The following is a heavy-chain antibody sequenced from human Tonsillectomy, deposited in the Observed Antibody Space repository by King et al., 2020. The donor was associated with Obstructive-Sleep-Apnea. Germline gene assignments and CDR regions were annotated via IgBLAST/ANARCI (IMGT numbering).Heavy chain of an antibody. CDR2: IHPYDSDT. J-gene: IGHJ4*02. Sequence: VQLVESGAEVKKPGESLKISCKGSGYSFSNYWIGWVRQMPGKGLEWMGVIHPYDSDTRYSPSFEGQVTFSADKSISTAYLQWTSLKASDTAMYYCARRDDILTSYYFDYWGQGTLVTVSS. CDR1: GYSFSNYW. CDR3: ARRDDILTSYYFDY. D-gene: IGHD3-9*01. V-gene: IGHV5-51*01.